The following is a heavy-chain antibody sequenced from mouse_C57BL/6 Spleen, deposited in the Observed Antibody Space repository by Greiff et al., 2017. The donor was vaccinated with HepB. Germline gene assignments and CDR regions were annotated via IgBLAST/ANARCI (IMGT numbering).Heavy chain of an antibody. J-gene: IGHJ2*01. Sequence: QVQLQQPGAELVKPGASVKLSCKASGYTFTSYWMQWVKQRPGQGLEWIGEIDPSDSYTNYNQKFKGKATLTVDTSSSTAYMQLSSLTSEDSAVYYCASIIYYGLDYWGQGTTLTVSS. CDR2: IDPSDSYT. CDR3: ASIIYYGLDY. D-gene: IGHD2-1*01. CDR1: GYTFTSYW. V-gene: IGHV1-50*01.